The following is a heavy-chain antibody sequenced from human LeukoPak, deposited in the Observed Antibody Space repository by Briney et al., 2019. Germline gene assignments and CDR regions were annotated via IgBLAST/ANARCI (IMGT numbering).Heavy chain of an antibody. Sequence: ASVKVSCKASGYTFTSYGISWVRQAPGQGLEWMGWISAYNGNTNYAQKLQGRVTMTTDTSTSTAYMELRSLRSDDTAVYYCARSYCSSTSCSTNYFDYWGQGTLVTVSS. V-gene: IGHV1-18*01. CDR2: ISAYNGNT. J-gene: IGHJ4*02. CDR3: ARSYCSSTSCSTNYFDY. D-gene: IGHD2-2*02. CDR1: GYTFTSYG.